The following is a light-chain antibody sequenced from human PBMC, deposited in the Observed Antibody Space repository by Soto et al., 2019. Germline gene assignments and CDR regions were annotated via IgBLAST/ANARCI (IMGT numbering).Light chain of an antibody. CDR1: KLGDKY. V-gene: IGLV3-1*01. J-gene: IGLJ2*01. Sequence: SYELTQPPSVSVSPGQTASITCSGDKLGDKYACWYQQKPGQSPVLVIYQDSKRPSGIPERFSGSNSWNTATLTISGTQAMDEADYYCQAWDRSTVVFGGGTKLTVL. CDR3: QAWDRSTVV. CDR2: QDS.